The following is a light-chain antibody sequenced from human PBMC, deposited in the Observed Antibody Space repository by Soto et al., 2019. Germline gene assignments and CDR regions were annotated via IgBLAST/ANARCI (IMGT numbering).Light chain of an antibody. CDR3: CSYAGSHWV. J-gene: IGLJ2*01. V-gene: IGLV2-23*02. CDR2: EVS. CDR1: SSDVGSSNL. Sequence: QSALTQPASVSGSPGQSITISCTGTSSDVGSSNLVSWYQQHPGKAPKLMIYEVSKRPSGVSNRFSGSKSGNTASLTISGLQAEDEADYYCCSYAGSHWVFGGGTKLTVL.